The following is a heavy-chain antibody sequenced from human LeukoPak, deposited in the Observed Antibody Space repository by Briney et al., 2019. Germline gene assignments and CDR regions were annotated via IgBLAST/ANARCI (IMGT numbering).Heavy chain of an antibody. CDR3: AKAPATGEGYYFYYMDV. CDR2: INGRAATT. CDR1: GFTFSSYA. D-gene: IGHD7-27*01. V-gene: IGHV3-23*01. J-gene: IGHJ6*03. Sequence: GGSLRLSRAASGFASGFTFSSYAMSWVRQAPGKGLEWVASINGRAATTYYADSVKGRFTISRDNSKNTLYLQMNSLGADDTAVYYCAKAPATGEGYYFYYMDVWGKGTTVTVSS.